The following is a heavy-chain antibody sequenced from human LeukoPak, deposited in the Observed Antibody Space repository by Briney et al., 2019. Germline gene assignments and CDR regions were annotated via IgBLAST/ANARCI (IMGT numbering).Heavy chain of an antibody. CDR3: AKRPYCSGAVCYHIDY. J-gene: IGHJ4*02. D-gene: IGHD2-15*01. V-gene: IGHV3-23*01. CDR1: GFIFSSYA. CDR2: ISGSGGST. Sequence: GGSLRLSCAASGFIFSSYAMSWVRQAPGKGLEWVSTISGSGGSTYYADSVKGRFTISRDNSKNTVYLQMNSLRAEDTAVYYCAKRPYCSGAVCYHIDYWGQGTLVTVSS.